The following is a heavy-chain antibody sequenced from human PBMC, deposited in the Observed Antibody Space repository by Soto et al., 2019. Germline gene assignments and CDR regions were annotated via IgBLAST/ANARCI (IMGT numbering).Heavy chain of an antibody. D-gene: IGHD1-26*01. J-gene: IGHJ4*02. CDR3: ATDRWDYHSAPDY. CDR1: GFTFSSYD. Sequence: QVQLVESGGGVVKPGRSLRLSCAPSGFTFSSYDMHWVRQTAGKGLEWVAFIRNDGSSEYYGDSVKGRFIISRDNSKNTGYLQMNSLRGGDTAGYYCATDRWDYHSAPDYWGQGTLVAVSS. CDR2: IRNDGSSE. V-gene: IGHV3-30*02.